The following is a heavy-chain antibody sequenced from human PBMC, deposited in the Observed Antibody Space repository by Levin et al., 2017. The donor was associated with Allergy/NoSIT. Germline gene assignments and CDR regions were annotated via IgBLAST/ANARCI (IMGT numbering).Heavy chain of an antibody. D-gene: IGHD6-19*01. V-gene: IGHV3-9*01. CDR1: GFTLDDYA. CDR2: ISWNSGSL. CDR3: AKDTGQWLIGWFDP. J-gene: IGHJ5*02. Sequence: LSLPCAASGFTLDDYAMHWVRQAPGKGLEWVSGISWNSGSLYYADSVKGRFTISRDNAKNSLYLEMNSLRAEDTALYYCAKDTGQWLIGWFDPWGQGTLVTVSS.